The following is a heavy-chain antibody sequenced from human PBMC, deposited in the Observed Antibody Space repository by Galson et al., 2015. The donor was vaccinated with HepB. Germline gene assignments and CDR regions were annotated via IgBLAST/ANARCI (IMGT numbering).Heavy chain of an antibody. CDR3: ARDFGGGLDALET. Sequence: CAISGDSVSSNSAAWNWIRQSPSGGLEFLGRTYYRSKWYYDYAESLRGCITVSSDTSKNQFSLQLNSVTPEDTAVYYCARDFGGGLDALETWGQGTLVTVSS. V-gene: IGHV6-1*03. CDR1: GDSVSSNSAA. CDR2: TYYRSKWYY. J-gene: IGHJ3*02. D-gene: IGHD3-16*01.